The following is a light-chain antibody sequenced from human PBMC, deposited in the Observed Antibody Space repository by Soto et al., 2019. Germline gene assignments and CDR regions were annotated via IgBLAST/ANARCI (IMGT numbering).Light chain of an antibody. V-gene: IGLV1-51*01. CDR1: SSRIGNNY. Sequence: QSVLTQPPSVSAAPGEKVTISCSGSSSRIGNNYVSWFQQVPGTAPKLLIYDNNKRPSGIPYRFSGSKSDTSATLDITGLQTGDEAGYYCGIWESSLSAVVFGGGTKVTVL. CDR2: DNN. CDR3: GIWESSLSAVV. J-gene: IGLJ2*01.